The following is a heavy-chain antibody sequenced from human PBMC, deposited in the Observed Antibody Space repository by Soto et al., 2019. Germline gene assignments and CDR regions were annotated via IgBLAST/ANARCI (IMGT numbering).Heavy chain of an antibody. D-gene: IGHD1-7*01. Sequence: QVQLVESGGGMVQPGRSLRLSCAASGATFSSYAMHWVRQAPGKGLEWVAVISYDGSKKYYADPVKGRFTISRDNSKNTLYLEMNSLSAEDTALYYCARDRGSATTRYCYGMDVWGQGTTVTVSS. CDR2: ISYDGSKK. CDR1: GATFSSYA. CDR3: ARDRGSATTRYCYGMDV. J-gene: IGHJ6*02. V-gene: IGHV3-30-3*01.